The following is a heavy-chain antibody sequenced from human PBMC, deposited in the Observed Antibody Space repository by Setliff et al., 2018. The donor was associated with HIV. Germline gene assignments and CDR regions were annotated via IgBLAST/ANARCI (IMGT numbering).Heavy chain of an antibody. CDR2: IYPGDSDT. Sequence: PGESLKISCQGLGDTFITYWIGWVRQMPGKGLEWMGIIYPGDSDTRYSPSFQGQVTMSVDKSITTAYLHWNSLKASDSAMYHCGRLRISGTTTGAFDIWGQGTMVTVSS. CDR3: GRLRISGTTTGAFDI. D-gene: IGHD1-7*01. J-gene: IGHJ3*02. V-gene: IGHV5-51*01. CDR1: GDTFITYW.